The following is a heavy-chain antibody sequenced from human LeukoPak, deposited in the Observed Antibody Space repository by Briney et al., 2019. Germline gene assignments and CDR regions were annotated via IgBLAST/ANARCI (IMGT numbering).Heavy chain of an antibody. Sequence: PGRSLRLSCATSGFTFGDYAMSWVRQAPGKGLEWVSSISGSDSKTYYADSVKGRFTISRDNAKNTVYLQMNSLRTEDTAIYYCAKDAANYPFFFDFWGQGTPVTVSS. J-gene: IGHJ4*02. CDR3: AKDAANYPFFFDF. D-gene: IGHD4/OR15-4a*01. CDR1: GFTFGDYA. V-gene: IGHV3-23*01. CDR2: ISGSDSKT.